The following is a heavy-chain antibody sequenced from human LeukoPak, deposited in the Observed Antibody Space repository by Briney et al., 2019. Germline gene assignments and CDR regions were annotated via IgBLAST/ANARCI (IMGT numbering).Heavy chain of an antibody. Sequence: GGSLRLSCAASGFIFSSYAMSWVRQAPGKGLEWVSAVSGGAGSTYYADSVKGRFTISRDNSKNTLYLQMNSLRVEDTAVFYCVKDQTYYDSKPFDYWGQGTLVTVSS. CDR3: VKDQTYYDSKPFDY. V-gene: IGHV3-23*01. J-gene: IGHJ4*02. CDR2: VSGGAGST. CDR1: GFIFSSYA. D-gene: IGHD3-22*01.